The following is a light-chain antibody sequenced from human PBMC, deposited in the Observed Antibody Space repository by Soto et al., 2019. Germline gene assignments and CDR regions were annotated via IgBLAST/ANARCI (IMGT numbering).Light chain of an antibody. J-gene: IGLJ3*02. CDR3: AAWDDSLNVWV. Sequence: QAVVTQPPSASGTPGQRVTISCSGSRSNIGSNTVNWYQQLPGTAPKLRIYSNNQRPSGVPDRFSGSKSGTSASLAISGLQSEDEADYYCAAWDDSLNVWVFGGGTKLTVL. CDR2: SNN. V-gene: IGLV1-44*01. CDR1: RSNIGSNT.